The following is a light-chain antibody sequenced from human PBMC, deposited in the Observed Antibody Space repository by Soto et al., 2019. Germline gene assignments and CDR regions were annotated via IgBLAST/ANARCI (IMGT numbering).Light chain of an antibody. Sequence: EIVMMQSPATLSGSPGERANLSCRASRGVSSNLAWYQQKPGQALRLLIYGASTRATGIPGRLSGSWSGTEFTLTISSLQSEELAVYHCQQYDDWPPYTFGPGTKLEIK. J-gene: IGKJ2*01. CDR2: GAS. CDR3: QQYDDWPPYT. V-gene: IGKV3-15*01. CDR1: RGVSSN.